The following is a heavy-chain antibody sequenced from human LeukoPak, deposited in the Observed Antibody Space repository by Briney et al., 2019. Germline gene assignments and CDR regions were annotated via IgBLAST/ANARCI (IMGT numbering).Heavy chain of an antibody. CDR1: GFTFSSYA. CDR2: ILYDGSNE. D-gene: IGHD6-13*01. Sequence: GKSLRLSCAAAGFTFSSYAMHWVRQAPGKGLEWVAVILYDGSNEYYADSVKGRFTISRDNSKNTLYLQMDSLTIEDTAVYYCARAAMGSSSWYNWFDPWGQGTLVTVSS. J-gene: IGHJ5*02. CDR3: ARAAMGSSSWYNWFDP. V-gene: IGHV3-30*04.